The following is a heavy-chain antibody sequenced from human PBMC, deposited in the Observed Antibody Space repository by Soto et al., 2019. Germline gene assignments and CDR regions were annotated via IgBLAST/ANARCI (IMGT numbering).Heavy chain of an antibody. CDR3: ARQNSYGYPFDY. CDR2: IYYSGST. Sequence: QVQLQESGPGLVKPSETLSLTCTVSGGSISSYYWSWIRQPPGKGLEWIGYIYYSGSTNYNPSLRSRVTIYVDTSKNQFSLKLSSVTAADAAVDYCARQNSYGYPFDYWGQGTLVTVSS. CDR1: GGSISSYY. V-gene: IGHV4-59*08. J-gene: IGHJ4*02. D-gene: IGHD5-18*01.